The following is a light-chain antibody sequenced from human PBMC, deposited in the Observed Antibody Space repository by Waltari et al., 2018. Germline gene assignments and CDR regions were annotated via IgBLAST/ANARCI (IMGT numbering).Light chain of an antibody. J-gene: IGLJ2*01. CDR3: CSFTTSTTFRVV. V-gene: IGLV2-14*03. Sequence: QSALTQPASLSGSPGQSITISCPGASTNIGHYDYVSCYQQHPGNVPNLSIYDVTTRPSGVSPRFSGSKSCTTASLTISGLQAEDEADYYCCSFTTSTTFRVVFGGGTKLTVL. CDR1: STNIGHYDY. CDR2: DVT.